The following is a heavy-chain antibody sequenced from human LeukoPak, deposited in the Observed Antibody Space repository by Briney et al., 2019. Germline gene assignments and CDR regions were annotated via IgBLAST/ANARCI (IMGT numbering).Heavy chain of an antibody. CDR1: GYSISSGYY. D-gene: IGHD1-1*01. V-gene: IGHV4-38-2*01. J-gene: IGHJ4*02. Sequence: SETLSLTCGVSGYSISSGYYWGWIRQPPGKGLEWIGSIYHGGGTYYNPSLKSRVTISLDTSKNQFSLKLSSVTAADTAVYYCARQMYRGDFDYWGQGTLVTVSS. CDR3: ARQMYRGDFDY. CDR2: IYHGGGT.